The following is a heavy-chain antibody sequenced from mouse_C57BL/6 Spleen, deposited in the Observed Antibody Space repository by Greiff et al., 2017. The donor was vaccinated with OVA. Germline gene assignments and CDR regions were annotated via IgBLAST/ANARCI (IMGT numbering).Heavy chain of an antibody. V-gene: IGHV7-3*01. CDR3: GRWRVDYAMDY. Sequence: EVQLQESGGGLVQPGGSLSLSCAASGFTFTDYYMSWVRQPPGKALEWLGFIRNKANGYTTEYSASVQGRFTISRDNSQSILYLQMNALRAEDSATYYCGRWRVDYAMDYWGQGTSVTVSS. J-gene: IGHJ4*01. CDR2: IRNKANGYTT. CDR1: GFTFTDYY.